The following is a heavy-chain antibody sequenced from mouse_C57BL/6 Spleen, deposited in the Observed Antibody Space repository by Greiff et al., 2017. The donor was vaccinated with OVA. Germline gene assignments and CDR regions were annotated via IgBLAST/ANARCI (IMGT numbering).Heavy chain of an antibody. Sequence: EVQLQQSGPELVKPGASVKMSCKASGYTFTDYNMHWVKQSHGKSLEWIGYINPNNGGTSYNQKFKGKATLTVNKSSSTDYKELRSLTSEDSAVEYCARGWLRRDYAMDYWGQGTSVTVSS. V-gene: IGHV1-22*01. D-gene: IGHD2-2*01. J-gene: IGHJ4*01. CDR3: ARGWLRRDYAMDY. CDR1: GYTFTDYN. CDR2: INPNNGGT.